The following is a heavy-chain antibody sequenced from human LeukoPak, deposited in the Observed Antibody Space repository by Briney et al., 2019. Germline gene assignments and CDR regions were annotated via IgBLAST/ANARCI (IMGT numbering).Heavy chain of an antibody. CDR2: IGGSDGTT. J-gene: IGHJ4*02. V-gene: IGHV3-23*01. CDR3: AKEKDYGDYHFDY. CDR1: GFTFSNHA. D-gene: IGHD4-17*01. Sequence: PGGSLRLSCAASGFTFSNHAMSWVRQAPGKGLEWVSAIGGSDGTTHYADSVKGRFTISRDNSKNTLYLQMNSLRAEDTAIYYCAKEKDYGDYHFDYWGQGTLVTVSS.